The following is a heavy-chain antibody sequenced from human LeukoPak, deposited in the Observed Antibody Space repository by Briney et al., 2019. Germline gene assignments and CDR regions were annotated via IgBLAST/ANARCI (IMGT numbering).Heavy chain of an antibody. CDR2: IYSDNT. CDR3: AKTLWGLTLLSSDH. V-gene: IGHV3-53*01. D-gene: IGHD2-21*02. CDR1: GFTVSSNS. J-gene: IGHJ4*02. Sequence: PGGSLRLSCTVSGFTVSSNSMSWVRQAPGKGLEWVSFIYSDNTHYSDSVKGRFTISRDNSKNTLYLQMNSLRAEDTAVYYCAKTLWGLTLLSSDHWGQGTLVTVSS.